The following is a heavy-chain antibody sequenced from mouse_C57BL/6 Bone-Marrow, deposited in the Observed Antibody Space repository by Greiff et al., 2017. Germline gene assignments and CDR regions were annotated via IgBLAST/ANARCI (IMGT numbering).Heavy chain of an antibody. V-gene: IGHV1-62-2*01. CDR1: GYTFTEYT. J-gene: IGHJ4*01. CDR3: ARHETALSNWPGAMDY. Sequence: QVQLQQSGAELVKPGASVKLSCKASGYTFTEYTIHWVKQRSGQGLEWIGWFYPGSGSIKYNEKFKDKATLTADKSSSTVYMELSRLTAEDSAVYCCARHETALSNWPGAMDYWGQGTSVTVSS. D-gene: IGHD4-1*01. CDR2: FYPGSGSI.